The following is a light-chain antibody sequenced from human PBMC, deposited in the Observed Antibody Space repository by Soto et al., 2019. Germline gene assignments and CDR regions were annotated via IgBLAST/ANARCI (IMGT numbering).Light chain of an antibody. V-gene: IGLV2-23*02. J-gene: IGLJ1*01. Sequence: VLTQPASVSGSPGQSITISCTGTSSNVGSYKLVSWYQQHPGKAPKLMIFEVNKRPSGVSNRFSGSKSGNTASLTISGLKVEDEADYYCCSSGGSPTHVFGTGTKVPS. CDR3: CSSGGSPTHV. CDR2: EVN. CDR1: SSNVGSYKL.